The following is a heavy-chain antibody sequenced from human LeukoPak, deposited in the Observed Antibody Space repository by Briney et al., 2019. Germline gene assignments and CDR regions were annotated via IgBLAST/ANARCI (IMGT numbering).Heavy chain of an antibody. CDR3: ARDPDVNTAMGLGA. D-gene: IGHD5-18*01. Sequence: VASVKVSCKASGGTFSSYAISWVRQAPGQGLEWMGGIIPIFGTANYAQKFQGRVTITADESTSTAYMELSSLRSEDTAVYYCARDPDVNTAMGLGAWGQGTLVTVSS. V-gene: IGHV1-69*01. CDR2: IIPIFGTA. J-gene: IGHJ5*02. CDR1: GGTFSSYA.